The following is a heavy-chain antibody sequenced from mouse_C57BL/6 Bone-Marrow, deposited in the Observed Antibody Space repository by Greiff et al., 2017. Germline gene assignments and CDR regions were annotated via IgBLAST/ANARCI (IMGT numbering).Heavy chain of an antibody. J-gene: IGHJ2*01. Sequence: QVQLQQPGAELVKPGASVKMSCKASGYTFTGYWITWVKQRPGQGLEWIGDIYPGSGSTNYNEKFKSKATLTVDTSSSTAYMQLSSLTSEDSAVYYCAIITTVVATDYWGQGTTLTVSS. CDR1: GYTFTGYW. CDR2: IYPGSGST. V-gene: IGHV1-55*01. D-gene: IGHD1-1*01. CDR3: AIITTVVATDY.